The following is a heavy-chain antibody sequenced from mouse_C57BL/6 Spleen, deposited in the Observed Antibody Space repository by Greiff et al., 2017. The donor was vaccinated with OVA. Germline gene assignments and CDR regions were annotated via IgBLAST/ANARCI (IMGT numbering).Heavy chain of an antibody. D-gene: IGHD2-1*01. Sequence: QVQLQQPGAELVKPGASVKMSCKASGYTFTSYWITWVKQRPGQGLAWIGDIFPGSGSTNYNEKFKSKATLTVDTSSSTAYMQLSSLTTEDSAVYYCARSDYGNYPDYWGQGTTLTVSS. CDR1: GYTFTSYW. V-gene: IGHV1-55*01. CDR3: ARSDYGNYPDY. J-gene: IGHJ2*01. CDR2: IFPGSGST.